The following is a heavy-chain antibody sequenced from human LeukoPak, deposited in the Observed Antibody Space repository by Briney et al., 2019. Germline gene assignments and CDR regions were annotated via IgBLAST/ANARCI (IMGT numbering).Heavy chain of an antibody. V-gene: IGHV4-61*01. D-gene: IGHD2/OR15-2a*01. CDR3: AKDLFPNRHDALHI. Sequence: PSETLSLTCTVSGGSISSSSYYWGWIRQPPGKGLEWIGYIYYSGSTNYNPSLKSRVTISVDTSKNQFSLKLSSVTAADTAVYYCAKDLFPNRHDALHIWGQGTMVTVSS. CDR1: GGSISSSSYY. CDR2: IYYSGST. J-gene: IGHJ3*02.